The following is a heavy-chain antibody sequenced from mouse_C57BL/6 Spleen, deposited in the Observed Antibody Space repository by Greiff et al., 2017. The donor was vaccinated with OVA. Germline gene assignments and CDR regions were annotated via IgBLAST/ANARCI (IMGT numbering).Heavy chain of an antibody. CDR1: GYSFTSYW. CDR2: IYPGNSDT. Sequence: EVQLQQSGTVLARPGASVKMSCKTSGYSFTSYWMHWVKQRPGQGLEWIGAIYPGNSDTSYNQKFKGKAKLTAVTSASTAYMELSSLTNEDSAVYYCTRGFITTVVATDPFAYWGQGTLVTVSA. V-gene: IGHV1-5*01. J-gene: IGHJ3*01. CDR3: TRGFITTVVATDPFAY. D-gene: IGHD1-1*01.